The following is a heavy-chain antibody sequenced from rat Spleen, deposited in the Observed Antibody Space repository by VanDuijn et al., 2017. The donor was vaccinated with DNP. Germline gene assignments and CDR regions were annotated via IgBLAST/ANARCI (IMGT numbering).Heavy chain of an antibody. D-gene: IGHD1-2*01. Sequence: EVQLVETGGGLVQPGRSLRLSCVASGFTFSAYWMFWVRQAPGKGLAWVASINTVGGSTYYPDSVKGRFTISRDNAENTVYLQMNSLRSEDTATYYCASWSPIAPISTSNYWGQGVMVTVSS. CDR2: INTVGGST. V-gene: IGHV5-58*01. J-gene: IGHJ2*01. CDR3: ASWSPIAPISTSNY. CDR1: GFTFSAYW.